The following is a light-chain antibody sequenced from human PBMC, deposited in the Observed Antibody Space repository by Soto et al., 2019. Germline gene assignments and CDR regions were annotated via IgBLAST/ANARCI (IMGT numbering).Light chain of an antibody. CDR3: MSYAGRNTYV. CDR1: KNDIGFYDF. J-gene: IGLJ1*01. CDR2: EVV. Sequence: QSVLTQPPSASGSPGQSVTISCTGTKNDIGFYDFVSWYQHHPGKAPRLIIYEVVQRPSGVPDRFSGSKSGNTASLTVSGLQAADEADYFFMSYAGRNTYVYGSGPQVT. V-gene: IGLV2-8*01.